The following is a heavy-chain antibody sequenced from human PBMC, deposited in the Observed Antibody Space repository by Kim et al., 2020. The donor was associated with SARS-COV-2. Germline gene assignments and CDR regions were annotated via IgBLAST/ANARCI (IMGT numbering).Heavy chain of an antibody. J-gene: IGHJ6*02. CDR2: IKRKPDGGTP. V-gene: IGHV3-15*01. CDR1: GFTFSNAW. CDR3: TTDLAHIVVVPAAWSGYYGMDV. Sequence: GGSLRLSCAASGFTFSNAWMSWVRQPPGKGLEWVGGIKRKPDGGTPDSAQPVKGRFTISRDDSKNTLYLQMNSLKTEDTAVYYCTTDLAHIVVVPAAWSGYYGMDVWGQGTTVTVSS. D-gene: IGHD2-2*01.